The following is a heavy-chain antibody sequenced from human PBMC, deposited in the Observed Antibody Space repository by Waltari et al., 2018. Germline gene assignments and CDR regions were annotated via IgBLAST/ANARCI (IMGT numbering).Heavy chain of an antibody. J-gene: IGHJ4*02. CDR1: GFTFSNYY. CDR3: VRDGLIHAADY. D-gene: IGHD2-15*01. Sequence: EVQLVESGGNLVQSGGSLRLSCVASGFTFSNYYMMWVRQAPGKGLEWVANIKGDGSAKNYMDSVRGRFTISRDNAKNSVYMQLNSLRDDDTAVYYCVRDGLIHAADYWGQGTLVSVSS. CDR2: IKGDGSAK. V-gene: IGHV3-7*01.